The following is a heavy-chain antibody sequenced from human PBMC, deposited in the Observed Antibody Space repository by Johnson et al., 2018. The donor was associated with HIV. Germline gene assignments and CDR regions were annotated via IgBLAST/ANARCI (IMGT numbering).Heavy chain of an antibody. J-gene: IGHJ3*01. CDR3: ERVRTGDSSGYHDAFDV. V-gene: IGHV3-20*04. Sequence: EMQLVESGGGVARPGGSLRLSCAASGFTFDDYAMHWVRQAPGKGLEWVSGISWNGDSIGYVDSVKGRFTISRDNVKRSLYLQMNSLRVEDTALYYCERVRTGDSSGYHDAFDVWGQGTMVTVSS. CDR2: ISWNGDSI. CDR1: GFTFDDYA. D-gene: IGHD3-22*01.